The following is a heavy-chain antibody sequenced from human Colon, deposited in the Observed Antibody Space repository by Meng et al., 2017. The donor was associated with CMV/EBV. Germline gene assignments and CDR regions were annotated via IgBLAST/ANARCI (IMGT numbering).Heavy chain of an antibody. D-gene: IGHD6-6*01. J-gene: IGHJ6*02. CDR1: GFTFSSYG. CDR2: IRYDGSNK. CDR3: AASIAAVYGMDV. Sequence: GESLKISCAASGFTFSSYGMHWVRQAPGKGLEWVAFIRYDGSNKYYADSVKGRFTISRDHSKNTLYLQMNSLRAEDTAVYYCAASIAAVYGMDVWGQGTTVTVSS. V-gene: IGHV3-30*02.